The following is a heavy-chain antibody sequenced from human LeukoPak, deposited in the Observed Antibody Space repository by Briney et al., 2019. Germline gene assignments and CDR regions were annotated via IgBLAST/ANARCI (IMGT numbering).Heavy chain of an antibody. V-gene: IGHV4-61*01. CDR2: IYYSGST. CDR3: ARDTPIYDILTGYSPVWSFDI. D-gene: IGHD3-9*01. Sequence: PSETLSLTCTVSGGSVSSGSYYWRWIRQPPGKGLEWIGYIYYSGSTNYNPSLKSRVTISVDTSKNQFSLKLSSVTAADTAVYYCARDTPIYDILTGYSPVWSFDIWGQGTMATVSS. J-gene: IGHJ3*02. CDR1: GGSVSSGSYY.